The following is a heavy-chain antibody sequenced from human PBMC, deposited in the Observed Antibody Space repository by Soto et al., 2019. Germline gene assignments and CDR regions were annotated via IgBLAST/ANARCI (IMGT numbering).Heavy chain of an antibody. Sequence: SETLSLTCAVSGGSLSDYYWPWIRQSPGKGLEWIGEIHPSGSTYYNPSLRSRVTISVDTSRNQFSLKLTSLTAADTAIYYCARGRDEYKLGNVWGHGTTVTV. CDR2: IHPSGST. CDR1: GGSLSDYY. CDR3: ARGRDEYKLGNV. V-gene: IGHV4-34*01. J-gene: IGHJ6*02. D-gene: IGHD1-1*01.